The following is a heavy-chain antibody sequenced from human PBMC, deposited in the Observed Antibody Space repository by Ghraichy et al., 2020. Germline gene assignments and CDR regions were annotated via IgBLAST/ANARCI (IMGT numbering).Heavy chain of an antibody. J-gene: IGHJ6*02. CDR1: GFTFSSAW. CDR3: ARDPFPLYDRSLMKYIYYGLDV. V-gene: IGHV3-7*01. Sequence: GGSLRLSCAASGFTFSSAWMSWVRLAPGKGLEWVANIKPDGSQQYYVDSVKGRFTISRDNSKKSLSLQMNNLGAEDTAVYYCARDPFPLYDRSLMKYIYYGLDVWGQGTTVTVSS. CDR2: IKPDGSQQ. D-gene: IGHD2-8*01.